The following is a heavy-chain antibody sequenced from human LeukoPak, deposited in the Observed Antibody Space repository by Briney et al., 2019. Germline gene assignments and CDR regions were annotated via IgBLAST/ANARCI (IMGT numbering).Heavy chain of an antibody. CDR1: GFTFSTYA. J-gene: IGHJ4*02. D-gene: IGHD3-10*01. CDR2: ISGSGGST. Sequence: GGSLRPSCAASGFTFSTYAMSWVRQTPEKGLEWVSAISGSGGSTYYADSVKGRFTISRDNSKNTLYLQMNSLRAEDTAVYYCAKDRGFGEYFPFFYWGQGTLVTVSS. V-gene: IGHV3-23*01. CDR3: AKDRGFGEYFPFFY.